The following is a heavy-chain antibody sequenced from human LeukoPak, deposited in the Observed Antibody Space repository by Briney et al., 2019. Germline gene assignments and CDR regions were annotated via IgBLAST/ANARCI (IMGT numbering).Heavy chain of an antibody. Sequence: GGSLRLSCAASGFTFSSYAMSWVRQAPGKGLEWVSAISGGGGSTYYADSVKGRFTISRDNSKNTPYLQMNSLRAEDTAVYYCAKFLPTHIVVANYYFDYWGQGTLVTVSS. CDR2: ISGGGGST. V-gene: IGHV3-23*01. CDR3: AKFLPTHIVVANYYFDY. J-gene: IGHJ4*02. CDR1: GFTFSSYA. D-gene: IGHD2-21*01.